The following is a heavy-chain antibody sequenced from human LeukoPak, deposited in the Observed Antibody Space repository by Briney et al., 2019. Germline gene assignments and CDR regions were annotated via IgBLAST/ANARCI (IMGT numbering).Heavy chain of an antibody. Sequence: GASVKVSCKASGYTFTSYDINWVRQATGQGLEWMGWMNPNSGNTGCAQKFQGRVTITRNTSISTAYMELSSLRSEDTAVYYCARGRNWGDLARAINYYYYYMDVWGKGTTVTVSS. D-gene: IGHD3-16*01. V-gene: IGHV1-8*03. CDR1: GYTFTSYD. J-gene: IGHJ6*03. CDR3: ARGRNWGDLARAINYYYYYMDV. CDR2: MNPNSGNT.